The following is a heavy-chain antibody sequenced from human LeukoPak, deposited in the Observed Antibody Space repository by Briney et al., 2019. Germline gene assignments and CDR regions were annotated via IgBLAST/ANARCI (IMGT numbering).Heavy chain of an antibody. D-gene: IGHD1-26*01. V-gene: IGHV4-34*01. J-gene: IGHJ4*02. CDR3: ASARKELLRQVFDY. Sequence: PSETLSLTCAVYGGSFSGYYWSWIRQPPGKGLEWIGEINHSGSTNYNPSLKSRVTISVDTSKNQFSLRLSSVTAADTAVYYCASARKELLRQVFDYWGQGTLVTVSS. CDR1: GGSFSGYY. CDR2: INHSGST.